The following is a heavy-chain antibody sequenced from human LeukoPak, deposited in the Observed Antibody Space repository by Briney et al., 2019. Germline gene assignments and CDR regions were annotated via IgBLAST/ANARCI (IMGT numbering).Heavy chain of an antibody. D-gene: IGHD2/OR15-2a*01. CDR1: GFSFSSNT. CDR3: AKDEDTSALSEY. Sequence: GGSPRLSCAGSGFSFSSNTMSWVRQAPGRGLEWVSATSNNGSRTDYADSVKGRFTIPRDNSKSTLYLHMDSLRAEDTAVYYCAKDEDTSALSEYWGQGTLVTVSS. CDR2: TSNNGSRT. V-gene: IGHV3-23*01. J-gene: IGHJ4*02.